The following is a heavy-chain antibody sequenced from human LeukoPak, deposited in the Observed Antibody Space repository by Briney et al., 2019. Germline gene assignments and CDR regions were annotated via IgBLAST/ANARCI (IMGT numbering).Heavy chain of an antibody. CDR3: ARELFSSGSCPDG. Sequence: PGGSLRLSCSASGFTFSYFAIHWVRQAPGKGLEWVALIWSDGSNKYYADSVKGPITISRDNSKNTVYLQMNSLRAEDTAVYYCARELFSSGSCPDGWGQGTLVTVSS. CDR2: IWSDGSNK. V-gene: IGHV3-33*01. J-gene: IGHJ4*02. CDR1: GFTFSYFA. D-gene: IGHD3-10*01.